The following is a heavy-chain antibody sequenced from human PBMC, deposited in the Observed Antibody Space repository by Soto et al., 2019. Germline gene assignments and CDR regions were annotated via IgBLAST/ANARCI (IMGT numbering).Heavy chain of an antibody. J-gene: IGHJ6*02. D-gene: IGHD2-8*01. CDR3: ARGDSTDCSNGVCSFFYNHDMDV. CDR1: GYSFTVDH. Sequence: ASVKVSCKASGYSFTVDHIHWVRQAPGQGLEWLGRIDPKSGGTSTAQKFQGWVTMTTDTSISTASMELTRLTSDDTAIYYCARGDSTDCSNGVCSFFYNHDMDVWGQGTTVTVSS. CDR2: IDPKSGGT. V-gene: IGHV1-2*04.